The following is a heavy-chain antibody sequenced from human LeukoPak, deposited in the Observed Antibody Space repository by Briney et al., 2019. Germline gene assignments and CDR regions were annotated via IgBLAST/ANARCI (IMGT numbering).Heavy chain of an antibody. V-gene: IGHV3-74*01. J-gene: IGHJ4*02. CDR2: LKHEGSEP. D-gene: IGHD3-9*01. Sequence: GGSLRLSCLASGFTFGSHAMHWVRQAPGEGLGWVARLKHEGSEPSYADSVKGGFTISRDSAKNTLYLQMNSLRAEDTAVYYCAKDQEYYDILTGYDYWGQGTLVTVSS. CDR1: GFTFGSHA. CDR3: AKDQEYYDILTGYDY.